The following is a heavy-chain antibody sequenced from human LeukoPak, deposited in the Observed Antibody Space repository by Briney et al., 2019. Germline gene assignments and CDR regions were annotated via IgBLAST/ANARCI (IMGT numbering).Heavy chain of an antibody. CDR3: ARQYRHQPD. CDR1: GYTFTNYD. V-gene: IGHV1-8*02. J-gene: IGHJ4*02. CDR2: MNANIGKT. Sequence: GASVKVSCKASGYTFTNYDINWVRQATGQGLEWMGWMNANIGKTGYAQKFQDRFTMTWDTSIGTAYMELSRLRSDDTAVYYCARQYRHQPDWGQGTLVTVS. D-gene: IGHD2-2*01.